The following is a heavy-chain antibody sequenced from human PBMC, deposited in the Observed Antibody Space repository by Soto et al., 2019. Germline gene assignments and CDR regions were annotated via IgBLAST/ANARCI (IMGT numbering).Heavy chain of an antibody. V-gene: IGHV3-15*01. CDR1: GFTFSNAW. Sequence: PGGSLRLSCAASGFTFSNAWMSWVRQAPGKGLEWVGRIKSKTDGGTTDYAAPVKGRFTISRDDSKNTLYLQMNSLKTEDTAVYYCTTVAMIPRTYYYYYYGMDVWGQGTTVTVSS. CDR2: IKSKTDGGTT. D-gene: IGHD5-12*01. CDR3: TTVAMIPRTYYYYYYGMDV. J-gene: IGHJ6*02.